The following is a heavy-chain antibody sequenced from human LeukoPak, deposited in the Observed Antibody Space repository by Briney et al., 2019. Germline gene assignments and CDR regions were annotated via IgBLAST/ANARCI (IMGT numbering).Heavy chain of an antibody. CDR1: GYSFTSYS. CDR3: ARRIVGATWDFDY. CDR2: IYPGDSDT. V-gene: IGHV5-51*01. Sequence: GESLKISCKGSGYSFTSYSIGWVRQMPGKGLEWMGIIYPGDSDTRYSPSFQGQVTISADKSISTAYLQWSSLKASDTAMYYYARRIVGATWDFDYWGQGTLVTVSS. D-gene: IGHD1-26*01. J-gene: IGHJ4*02.